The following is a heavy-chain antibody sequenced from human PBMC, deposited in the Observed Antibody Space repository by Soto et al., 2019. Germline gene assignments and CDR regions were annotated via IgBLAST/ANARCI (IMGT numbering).Heavy chain of an antibody. CDR1: GDSINSDKYY. CDR3: ARHDRGYCSSTSCHTDY. D-gene: IGHD2-2*02. V-gene: IGHV4-39*01. J-gene: IGHJ4*02. CDR2: IYYRGNT. Sequence: SETLSLTCSVSGDSINSDKYYWGWIRQPPGKGLEWIGSIYYRGNTYYNPSLQTRVTISLDKSKSQFSLKLTSVTAADSAVYYCARHDRGYCSSTSCHTDYWGQGTPVTVSS.